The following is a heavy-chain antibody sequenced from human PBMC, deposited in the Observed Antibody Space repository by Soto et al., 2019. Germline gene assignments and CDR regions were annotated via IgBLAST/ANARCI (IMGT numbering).Heavy chain of an antibody. CDR2: VDPSQSYF. Sequence: PGESLKISCEGSGYSLTTHWINWVRHMPGKGLEWSGRVDPSQSYFNYNPAFQGHVTISADKSTIKPYLQWNSLEASHTAIYYWAVFRRSWFGDGRLGPWGPGSLVTVS. D-gene: IGHD6-13*01. CDR1: GYSLTTHW. J-gene: IGHJ5*02. CDR3: AVFRRSWFGDGRLGP. V-gene: IGHV5-10-1*01.